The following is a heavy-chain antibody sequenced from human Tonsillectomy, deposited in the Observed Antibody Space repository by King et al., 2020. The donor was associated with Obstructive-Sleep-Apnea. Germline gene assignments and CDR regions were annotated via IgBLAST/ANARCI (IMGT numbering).Heavy chain of an antibody. Sequence: QLQESGPGLVKPSQTLSLPCTVSGFSISSGCYYWGWIRQHPGNGLEGIGYISYSGCTYYNPSLKCRVNISVDMSKNQFSLKLSSVTAADTAVFYCARESYYYDSSGYFSDAFDIWGQGTMVTVSS. CDR2: ISYSGCT. CDR3: ARESYYYDSSGYFSDAFDI. J-gene: IGHJ3*02. CDR1: GFSISSGCYY. V-gene: IGHV4-31*03. D-gene: IGHD3-22*01.